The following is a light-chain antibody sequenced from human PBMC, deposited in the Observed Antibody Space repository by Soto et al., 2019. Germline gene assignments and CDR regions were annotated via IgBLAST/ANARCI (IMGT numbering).Light chain of an antibody. V-gene: IGLV2-14*01. CDR2: KVT. CDR1: SSDVGGNKY. J-gene: IGLJ1*01. CDR3: ASSTSDSLYV. Sequence: QSVLTQPASVSGSPGQSITISCTGTSSDVGGNKYVSWYQQYPGKVPKLLINKVTNRPSGVSYRFSGSKSGNTASLTISALLAEVEADYFCASSTSDSLYVFGTGTRSPS.